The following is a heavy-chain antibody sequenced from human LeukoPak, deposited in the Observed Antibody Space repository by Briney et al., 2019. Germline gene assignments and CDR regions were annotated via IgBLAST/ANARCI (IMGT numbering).Heavy chain of an antibody. Sequence: GASVKVSCKASGYTFTNYDVNGVREATGQGLEWVGWMYRNSGNTGYAQKFQGRVTITRDTSASTAYMELSSLRSEDTAVYYCALLPYDSSGYYSNYYFDYWGQGTPVTVSS. CDR2: MYRNSGNT. V-gene: IGHV1-8*03. CDR1: GYTFTNYD. D-gene: IGHD3-22*01. CDR3: ALLPYDSSGYYSNYYFDY. J-gene: IGHJ4*02.